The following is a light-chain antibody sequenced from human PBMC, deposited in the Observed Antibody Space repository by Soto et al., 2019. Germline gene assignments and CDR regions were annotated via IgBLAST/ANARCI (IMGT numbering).Light chain of an antibody. Sequence: EIVLTQSPGTLSLSPGERATLSCRSSQSVNSNYLAWYQRKPGQAPRLLIYAASSRAAGFPDRFSGSGSETDFTLTISRLEPEDFAVYYCQQYGGSPWTFGQGTKVDIK. CDR3: QQYGGSPWT. V-gene: IGKV3-20*01. J-gene: IGKJ1*01. CDR2: AAS. CDR1: QSVNSNY.